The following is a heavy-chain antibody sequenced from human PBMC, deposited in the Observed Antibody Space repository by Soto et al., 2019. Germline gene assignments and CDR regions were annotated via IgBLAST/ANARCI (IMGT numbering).Heavy chain of an antibody. CDR3: ARGVPYYYNSSGYPCDS. J-gene: IGHJ4*02. CDR1: GGTFSNYA. D-gene: IGHD3-22*01. Sequence: SVKVSCKASGGTFSNYAIDWVRQAPGQGLEWMGGIIPLFAKTDYAQKFQGRVTITADRTTSTVYMDLSSLRSEDTAMYYCARGVPYYYNSSGYPCDSWGLGTLVTVSS. V-gene: IGHV1-69*06. CDR2: IIPLFAKT.